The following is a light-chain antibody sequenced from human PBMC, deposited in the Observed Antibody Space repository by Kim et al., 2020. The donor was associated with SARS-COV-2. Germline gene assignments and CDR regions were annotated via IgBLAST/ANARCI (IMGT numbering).Light chain of an antibody. CDR1: RSVIRY. J-gene: IGKJ5*01. CDR2: DAS. CDR3: QQRSDWPIT. Sequence: LTPEERATLSGRASRSVIRYLDWYQQKPGQAPRHLIYDASNRATGIPARFSGSGSGTDFTLTISSLEPEDVAVYYYQQRSDWPITFGQGTRLEIK. V-gene: IGKV3-11*01.